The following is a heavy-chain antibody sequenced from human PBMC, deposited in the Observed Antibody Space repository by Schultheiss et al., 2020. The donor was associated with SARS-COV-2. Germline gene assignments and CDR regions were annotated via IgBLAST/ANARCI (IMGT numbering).Heavy chain of an antibody. CDR1: GFTFDDYA. J-gene: IGHJ4*02. V-gene: IGHV3-43*02. CDR3: ARDSGAGVADDANHFDY. Sequence: GGSLRLSCAASGFTFDDYAMHWVRQVPGRGLEWVSLISGDGGSTYYADSVKGRFTISRDNAKATLYLQMNSLRVDDTAIYYCARDSGAGVADDANHFDYWGQGTLVTVSS. D-gene: IGHD3-3*01. CDR2: ISGDGGST.